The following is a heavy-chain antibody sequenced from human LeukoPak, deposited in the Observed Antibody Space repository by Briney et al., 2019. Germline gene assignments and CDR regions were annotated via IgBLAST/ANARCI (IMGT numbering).Heavy chain of an antibody. V-gene: IGHV4-59*01. CDR2: IYYSGST. Sequence: SETLSLTCTVPGGSISSYYWSWIRQPPGKGLEWIGYIYYSGSTNYNPSLKSRVTISVDTSKNQFPLKLSSVTAADTAVYYCARDLLRWHALDIWGQGTMVTVSS. J-gene: IGHJ3*02. D-gene: IGHD3-3*01. CDR3: ARDLLRWHALDI. CDR1: GGSISSYY.